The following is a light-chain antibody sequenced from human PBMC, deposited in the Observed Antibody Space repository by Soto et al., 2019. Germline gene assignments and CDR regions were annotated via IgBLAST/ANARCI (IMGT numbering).Light chain of an antibody. V-gene: IGKV3-20*01. CDR3: QQYGSSPPTWT. CDR1: QSVSSSY. Sequence: EIVLTQSPGTLSLSPGERATLSCRASQSVSSSYLAWYQQKPGQAPRLLIYGASGRATGIPDRFSGSGSGTGFSLTISRLEPEDFAVYYCQQYGSSPPTWTFGQGTKVEIK. CDR2: GAS. J-gene: IGKJ1*01.